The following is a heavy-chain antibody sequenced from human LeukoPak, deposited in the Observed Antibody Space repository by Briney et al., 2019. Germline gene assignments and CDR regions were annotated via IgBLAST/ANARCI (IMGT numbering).Heavy chain of an antibody. J-gene: IGHJ4*01. CDR2: IYYSGST. Sequence: SETLSLTCTVSGGSISSSSYYWGWIRQPPGKGLEWIGSIYYSGSTYYNPSLKSRVTISVDTSKNQFSLKLSSVTAADTAVYYCARGGYRGYFDYWGQEPWSPSPQ. CDR3: ARGGYRGYFDY. V-gene: IGHV4-39*07. CDR1: GGSISSSSYY. D-gene: IGHD5-18*01.